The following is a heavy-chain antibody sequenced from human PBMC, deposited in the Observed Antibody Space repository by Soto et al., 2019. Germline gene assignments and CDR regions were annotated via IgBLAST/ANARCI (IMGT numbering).Heavy chain of an antibody. J-gene: IGHJ4*02. CDR3: ARGSPGDYYGSGSYRYFDY. CDR2: TYYRSKWYN. CDR1: GDSVSSNSAA. V-gene: IGHV6-1*01. D-gene: IGHD3-10*01. Sequence: SQTLSLTCAISGDSVSSNSAAWNWIRQSPSRGLEWLGRTYYRSKWYNDYAVSVKSRITINPDTSKNQFSLQLNSVTPEDTAVYYCARGSPGDYYGSGSYRYFDYWGQGTLVTVSS.